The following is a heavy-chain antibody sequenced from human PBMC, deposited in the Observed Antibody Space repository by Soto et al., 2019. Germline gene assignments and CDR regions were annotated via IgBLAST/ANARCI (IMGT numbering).Heavy chain of an antibody. CDR3: AKTTDGWFSAFEI. CDR1: GFVFSSYA. J-gene: IGHJ3*02. V-gene: IGHV3-23*01. D-gene: IGHD6-19*01. Sequence: EVQLLESGGGLVQPGGSLRLSCAASGFVFSSYAMSWVRQAPGKGLEWVSAISGSGTTAYYADSVKGRFIFSSDNPKISMYLQMNSLRAEDTAVYFCAKTTDGWFSAFEIWGQGTVVTVSS. CDR2: ISGSGTTA.